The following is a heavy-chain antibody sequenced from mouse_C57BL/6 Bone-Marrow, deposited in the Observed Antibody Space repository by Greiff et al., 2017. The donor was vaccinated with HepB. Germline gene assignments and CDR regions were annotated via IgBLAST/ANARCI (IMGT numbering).Heavy chain of an antibody. CDR2: IDPSDSYT. CDR3: AREGGFGY. J-gene: IGHJ2*01. V-gene: IGHV1-50*01. Sequence: QVQLQQPGAELVKPGASVKLSCKASGYTFTSYWMQWVKQRPGQGLEWIGEIDPSDSYTNYNQKFKGKATFTVDTSSSTAYMQLSSLTSEDSAVYYCAREGGFGYWGQGTTLTVSS. CDR1: GYTFTSYW.